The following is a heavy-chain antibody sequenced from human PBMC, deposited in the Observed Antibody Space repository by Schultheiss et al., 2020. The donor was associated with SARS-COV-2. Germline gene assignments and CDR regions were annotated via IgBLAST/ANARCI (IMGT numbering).Heavy chain of an antibody. J-gene: IGHJ4*02. CDR3: ARDGAMYYDFWSGYYPDY. D-gene: IGHD3-3*01. CDR2: ISYDGSNK. Sequence: GESLKISCAASGFTFSSYAMHWVRQAPGKGLEWVAVISYDGSNKYYADSVKGRFTISRDNSKNTLYLQMNSLRAEDTAVYYCARDGAMYYDFWSGYYPDYWGQGTLVTVSS. V-gene: IGHV3-30*04. CDR1: GFTFSSYA.